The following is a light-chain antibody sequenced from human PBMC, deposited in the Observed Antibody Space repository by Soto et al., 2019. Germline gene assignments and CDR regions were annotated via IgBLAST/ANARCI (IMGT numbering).Light chain of an antibody. Sequence: QSVLTQPASAAGSPGQSITISCTGTSSDGGGYSSVSWYQQHSGKAPKLMIYEVTNRPSGVSNRFSGSKSGDTASLTISGLQAEDEAADYCSSYTGSNTWVFGAGTKLTVL. J-gene: IGLJ3*02. CDR1: SSDGGGYSS. CDR2: EVT. CDR3: SSYTGSNTWV. V-gene: IGLV2-14*01.